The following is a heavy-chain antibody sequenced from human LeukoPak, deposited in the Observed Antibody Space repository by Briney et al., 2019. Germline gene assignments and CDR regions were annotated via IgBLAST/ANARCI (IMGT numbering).Heavy chain of an antibody. CDR2: ISWNSGSI. Sequence: PGGSLRLSCAASGFTFDEYAMHWVRQAPGKGLEWVSGISWNSGSIGYADSVKGRFTISRDNAKNSLYLQMNSLRAEDMALYYCAKGRHDYGDFYYFDYWGQGTLVTVSS. D-gene: IGHD4-17*01. CDR3: AKGRHDYGDFYYFDY. J-gene: IGHJ4*02. CDR1: GFTFDEYA. V-gene: IGHV3-9*03.